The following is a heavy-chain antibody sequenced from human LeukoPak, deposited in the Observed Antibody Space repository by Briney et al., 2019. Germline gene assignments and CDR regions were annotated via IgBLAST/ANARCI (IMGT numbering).Heavy chain of an antibody. V-gene: IGHV3-21*01. Sequence: PGGSLRLSCAASGFTLSSNDMSWVRQAPGKGLEWVSSISSSSSYIYYADSVKGRFTISRDNAKNSLYLQMNSLRAEDTAVYYCARVRYYYGSGSYYRDLDYWGQGTLVTVSS. CDR2: ISSSSSYI. D-gene: IGHD3-10*01. CDR3: ARVRYYYGSGSYYRDLDY. J-gene: IGHJ4*02. CDR1: GFTLSSND.